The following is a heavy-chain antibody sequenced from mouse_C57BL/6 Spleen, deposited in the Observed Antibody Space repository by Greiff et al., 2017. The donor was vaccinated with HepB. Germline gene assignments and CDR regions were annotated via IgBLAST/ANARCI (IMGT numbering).Heavy chain of an antibody. J-gene: IGHJ2*01. CDR1: GYSITSGYY. CDR3: AREAGVYSNYVFDY. CDR2: ISYDGSN. D-gene: IGHD2-5*01. Sequence: VQLQQSGPGLVKPSQSLSLTCSVTGYSITSGYYWNWIRQFPGNKLEWMGYISYDGSNNYNPSLKNRISITRDTSKNQFFLKLNSVTTEDTATYYCAREAGVYSNYVFDYWGQGTTLTVSS. V-gene: IGHV3-6*01.